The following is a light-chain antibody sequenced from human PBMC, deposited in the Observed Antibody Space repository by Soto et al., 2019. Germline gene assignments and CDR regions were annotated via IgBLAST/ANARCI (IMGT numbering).Light chain of an antibody. CDR1: QSVSSN. Sequence: EIVMTQSPATLSVSPGERATLSCRASQSVSSNLAWYQQKSDQAPRLLIYGASSRATGIPDRFSGGGSGTDFTLTITRLEPEDFAVYFCLQYGGLPRTFGQGTKVDIK. V-gene: IGKV3-20*01. J-gene: IGKJ1*01. CDR3: LQYGGLPRT. CDR2: GAS.